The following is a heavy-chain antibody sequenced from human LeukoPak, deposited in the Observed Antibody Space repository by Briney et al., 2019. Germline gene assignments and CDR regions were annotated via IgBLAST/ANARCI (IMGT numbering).Heavy chain of an antibody. D-gene: IGHD6-13*01. Sequence: PSQTLSLTCSVSGGSISSGDSHWSWIRQPPGKGLEWIGYIYYSGATYYNPSLKSRVTISIDASKNQFSLKLSSVTAADTAVYYCARQAGAAAVNWFDPWGQGTLVTVSS. CDR2: IYYSGAT. CDR1: GGSISSGDSH. CDR3: ARQAGAAAVNWFDP. J-gene: IGHJ5*02. V-gene: IGHV4-30-4*01.